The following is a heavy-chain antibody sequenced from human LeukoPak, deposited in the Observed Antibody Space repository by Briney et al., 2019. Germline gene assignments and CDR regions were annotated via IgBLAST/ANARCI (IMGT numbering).Heavy chain of an antibody. CDR3: ARQYGVEMATADFDY. J-gene: IGHJ4*02. Sequence: GESLKISCKGSGYSFTSYWIGWVRQMPGKGLEWMGIIYPGDSDTRYSPSFQGQVTISADKSISTAYPQWSSLKASDTAMYYCARQYGVEMATADFDYWGQGTLVTVSS. CDR2: IYPGDSDT. D-gene: IGHD5-24*01. V-gene: IGHV5-51*01. CDR1: GYSFTSYW.